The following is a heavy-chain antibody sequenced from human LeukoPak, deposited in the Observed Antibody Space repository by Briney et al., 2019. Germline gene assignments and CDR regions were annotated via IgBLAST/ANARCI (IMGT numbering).Heavy chain of an antibody. CDR2: INHSGST. Sequence: PSETLSLTCAVYGGSFSGYYWSWIRQPPGKGLEWIGEINHSGSTNYNPSLKSRVTISVDTSKNQFSLKLSSVTAADTAVYYCARGIWGSFYYWGQGTLVTVSS. V-gene: IGHV4-34*01. J-gene: IGHJ4*02. CDR3: ARGIWGSFYY. CDR1: GGSFSGYY. D-gene: IGHD7-27*01.